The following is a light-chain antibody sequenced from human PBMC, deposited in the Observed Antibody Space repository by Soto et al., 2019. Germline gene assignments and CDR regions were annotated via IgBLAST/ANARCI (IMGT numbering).Light chain of an antibody. CDR2: RFS. V-gene: IGKV2-30*01. CDR1: KSLVYSDGNTH. Sequence: DVVLTQSPLSLPVNFGQPASISCRSSKSLVYSDGNTHLSWFHQRPGQSPRRLIYRFSSRYSGVPDSFSGSGSGTDFTLEISRVEAEDVGIYFCTQGTHWPRTFGQGTKVEVK. J-gene: IGKJ1*01. CDR3: TQGTHWPRT.